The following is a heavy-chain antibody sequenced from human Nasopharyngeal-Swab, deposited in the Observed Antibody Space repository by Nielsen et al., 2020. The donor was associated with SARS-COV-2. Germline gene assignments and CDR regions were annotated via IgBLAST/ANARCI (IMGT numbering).Heavy chain of an antibody. CDR3: ARQSWAGYYYDSSDYMDV. Sequence: RQAPGKGLEWIGYIYYSGSTYYNPSLKSRVTISVDTSKNQFSLKLSSVTAADTAVYYCARQSWAGYYYDSSDYMDVWGKGTTVTVSS. D-gene: IGHD3-22*01. CDR2: IYYSGST. V-gene: IGHV4-31*02. J-gene: IGHJ6*04.